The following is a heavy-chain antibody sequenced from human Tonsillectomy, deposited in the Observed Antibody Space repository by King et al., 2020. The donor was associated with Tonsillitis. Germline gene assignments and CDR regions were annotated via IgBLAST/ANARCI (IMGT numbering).Heavy chain of an antibody. CDR1: GFTVSSNY. J-gene: IGHJ3*02. V-gene: IGHV3-66*01. CDR2: IYSGGST. Sequence: VQLVESGGGLVQPGGSLRLSCAASGFTVSSNYMSWVRQAPGKGLEWVSVIYSGGSTYYADSVKGRFTISRDNSKNTLYLQMNSLRAEDTAVYYCARDPRLIWWAFDIWGQGTMVTVSS. D-gene: IGHD2-15*01. CDR3: ARDPRLIWWAFDI.